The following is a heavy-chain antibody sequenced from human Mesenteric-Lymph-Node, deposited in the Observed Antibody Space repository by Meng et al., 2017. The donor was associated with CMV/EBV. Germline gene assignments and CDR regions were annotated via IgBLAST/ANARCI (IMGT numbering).Heavy chain of an antibody. J-gene: IGHJ5*02. CDR3: AGGGPALFSPFDP. V-gene: IGHV4-34*01. CDR1: GGSFSGYY. D-gene: IGHD3-16*01. Sequence: SETLSLTCAVYGGSFSGYYWSWIRQPPGKGLEWIGEINHSGSTNYNPSLKSRVTISVDKSKNTLYLQMKRLRVEDTAVYYCAGGGPALFSPFDPWGQGVLVTVSS. CDR2: INHSGST.